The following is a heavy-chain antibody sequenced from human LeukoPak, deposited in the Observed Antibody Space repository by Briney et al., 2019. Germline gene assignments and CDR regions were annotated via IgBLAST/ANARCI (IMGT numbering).Heavy chain of an antibody. CDR2: IKQDGNEK. CDR3: ASGYNYGYLFDY. D-gene: IGHD5-18*01. CDR1: GFTFSNYW. V-gene: IGHV3-7*01. J-gene: IGHJ4*02. Sequence: GGSLRLSCAASGFTFSNYWMSWVRRAPGKGLEWVANIKQDGNEKYYVDSVKGRFTISRDNAKNSLFLQMNSLRAEDTAVYYCASGYNYGYLFDYWGQGTLVTVSS.